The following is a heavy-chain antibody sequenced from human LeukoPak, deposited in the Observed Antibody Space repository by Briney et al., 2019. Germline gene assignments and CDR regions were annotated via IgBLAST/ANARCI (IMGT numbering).Heavy chain of an antibody. CDR2: ISYDGSNK. V-gene: IGHV3-30*18. Sequence: QSGRSLRLSCAASGFTFSSYGMHWVRQAPGKGLEWVAVISYDGSNKYYADSVKGRFTISRDNSKNTLYLQMNSLRAEDTAVYYCAKDLGYSSSWGFDYWGQGTLVTVSS. CDR3: AKDLGYSSSWGFDY. D-gene: IGHD6-13*01. J-gene: IGHJ4*02. CDR1: GFTFSSYG.